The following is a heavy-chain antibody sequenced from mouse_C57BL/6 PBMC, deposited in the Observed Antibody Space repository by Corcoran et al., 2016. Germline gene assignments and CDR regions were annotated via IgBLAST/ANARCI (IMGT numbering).Heavy chain of an antibody. V-gene: IGHV1-81*01. CDR2: IYPRSGNT. J-gene: IGHJ4*01. CDR1: GYTFTSYG. Sequence: QVQLQQSGAELARPGASVKLSCKASGYTFTSYGISWVKQRTGQGLEWIGEIYPRSGNTYYNEKFKGKATLTADKSSSTAYMELRSPTSDDSAVYFCARGELPYYAMDYWGQGTSVTVSS. CDR3: ARGELPYYAMDY.